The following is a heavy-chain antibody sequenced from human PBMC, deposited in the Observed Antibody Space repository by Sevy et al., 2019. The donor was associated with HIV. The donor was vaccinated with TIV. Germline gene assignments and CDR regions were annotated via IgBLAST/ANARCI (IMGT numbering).Heavy chain of an antibody. CDR2: IWYDGSNK. J-gene: IGHJ4*02. CDR1: GFTFSSYG. CDR3: ARDLYPTPDYYDSSGALDY. D-gene: IGHD3-22*01. Sequence: GGSLRLSCAASGFTFSSYGMHWVRQAPGKGLECVAVIWYDGSNKYYADSVKGRFTISRDNSKNTLYLQMNSLRAEDTAVYYCARDLYPTPDYYDSSGALDYWGQGTLVTVSS. V-gene: IGHV3-33*01.